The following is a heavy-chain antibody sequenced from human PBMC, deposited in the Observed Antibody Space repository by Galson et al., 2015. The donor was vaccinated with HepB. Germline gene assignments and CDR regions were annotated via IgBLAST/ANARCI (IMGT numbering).Heavy chain of an antibody. D-gene: IGHD3-22*01. J-gene: IGHJ3*02. CDR1: GFTFSSYW. Sequence: SLRLSCAASGFTFSSYWMSWVRQAPGKGLEWVANIKQDGSEKYYVDSVRGRFTISRDNAKNSLYLQMNSLRAEDTAVYYCAREQLLNYYDSSGRNAFDIWGQGTMVTVSS. CDR3: AREQLLNYYDSSGRNAFDI. CDR2: IKQDGSEK. V-gene: IGHV3-7*03.